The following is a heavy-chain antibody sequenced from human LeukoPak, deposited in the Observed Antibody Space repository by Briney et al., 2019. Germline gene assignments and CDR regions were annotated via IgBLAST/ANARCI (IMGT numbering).Heavy chain of an antibody. J-gene: IGHJ4*02. Sequence: PGRSLRLSCTASGFTFGDYAMSWVRQAPGKGLEWVGFIRSKAYGGTTEYAASVKGRFTISRDDSKSIAYLQMSSLNSEDTGVYYCATTRTITSIWYYFDYWGQGALVTVSS. CDR3: ATTRTITSIWYYFDY. D-gene: IGHD6-13*01. CDR1: GFTFGDYA. V-gene: IGHV3-49*04. CDR2: IRSKAYGGTT.